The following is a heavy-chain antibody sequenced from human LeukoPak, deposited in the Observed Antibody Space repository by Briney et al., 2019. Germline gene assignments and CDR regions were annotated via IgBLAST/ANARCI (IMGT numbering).Heavy chain of an antibody. D-gene: IGHD3-22*01. J-gene: IGHJ4*02. V-gene: IGHV4-59*01. Sequence: SETLSLTCTVSGVSISNYYWSWIRQPPGKGLEWIGYIYYSGSTNYNPSLKSRVTISVDTSKKQFSLKLSSVTAADTAVYYCAKSYDSSGYYNYWGQGTLVTVSS. CDR2: IYYSGST. CDR1: GVSISNYY. CDR3: AKSYDSSGYYNY.